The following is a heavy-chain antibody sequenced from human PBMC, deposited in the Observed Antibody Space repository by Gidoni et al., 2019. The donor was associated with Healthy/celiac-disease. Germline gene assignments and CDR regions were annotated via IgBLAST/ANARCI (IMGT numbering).Heavy chain of an antibody. Sequence: EVQLLASGGGLVQPGGSLRRCCAASGFPFSSYAMSWVRQAPGKGLEWVSAISGSGGSTYYADSVKGRFTITRDNSKNTLYLQMNSLRDEDTAVYYCATGELLGYYFDYWGQGTLVTVSS. CDR3: ATGELLGYYFDY. CDR2: ISGSGGST. V-gene: IGHV3-23*01. J-gene: IGHJ4*02. D-gene: IGHD1-26*01. CDR1: GFPFSSYA.